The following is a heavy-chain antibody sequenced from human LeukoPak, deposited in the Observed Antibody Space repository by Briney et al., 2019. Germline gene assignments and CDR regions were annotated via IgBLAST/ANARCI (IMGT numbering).Heavy chain of an antibody. CDR1: GYIFTNYG. Sequence: SVKVSCKASGYIFTNYGISWVRQAPGQGLECMGWISAFNANTDYAQKLLGRGTMTTDTSTSTAYTELRTLRSDDTAVYYRARLEMVRGGIIGNNWFDPWGQGTLVTVSS. CDR2: ISAFNANT. D-gene: IGHD3-10*01. J-gene: IGHJ5*02. V-gene: IGHV1-18*01. CDR3: ARLEMVRGGIIGNNWFDP.